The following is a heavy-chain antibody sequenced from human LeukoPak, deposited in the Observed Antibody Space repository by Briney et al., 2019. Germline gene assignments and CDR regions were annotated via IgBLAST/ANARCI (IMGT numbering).Heavy chain of an antibody. J-gene: IGHJ4*02. CDR3: AGGMGWVSDY. Sequence: GGSLRLSCAASGFSFRSYWMSWVRQGPGKGLEWVADIESDGSEKNYADSVKGRFTISRDNAKNSLYLQMDSLRAEDTAVYYCAGGMGWVSDYWGQGTLVTVSS. CDR2: IESDGSEK. V-gene: IGHV3-7*03. D-gene: IGHD6-19*01. CDR1: GFSFRSYW.